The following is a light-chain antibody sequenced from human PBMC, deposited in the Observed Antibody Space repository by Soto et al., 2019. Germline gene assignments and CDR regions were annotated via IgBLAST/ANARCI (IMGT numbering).Light chain of an antibody. CDR2: AAS. CDR3: QQYTDWPIT. CDR1: QSVSSSY. V-gene: IGKV3-20*01. J-gene: IGKJ5*01. Sequence: EIVLPQSPGTLSLSPGERATLSCRASQSVSSSYLAWYQQRPGQAPRLLIYAASTRATAVPDRFSGSGSGTDFTLTITSLQSDDFAVYFCQQYTDWPITFGQGTRLEIK.